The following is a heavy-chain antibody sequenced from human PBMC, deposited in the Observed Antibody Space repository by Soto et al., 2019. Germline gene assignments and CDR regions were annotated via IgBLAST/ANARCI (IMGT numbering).Heavy chain of an antibody. J-gene: IGHJ2*01. CDR3: AKAAWCNGQICYWYFDL. CDR2: ISSDGSSK. Sequence: QGQLVESGGGVVQPGRSLRLSCAASAFNFSTYDMHWVRQAPGKGLEWVAFISSDGSSKDYTDSLKGRLTISRDNSKSTLFLQLANLRAEDTSTYYCAKAAWCNGQICYWYFDLWGRGTLVTVSS. D-gene: IGHD2-8*01. V-gene: IGHV3-30*18. CDR1: AFNFSTYD.